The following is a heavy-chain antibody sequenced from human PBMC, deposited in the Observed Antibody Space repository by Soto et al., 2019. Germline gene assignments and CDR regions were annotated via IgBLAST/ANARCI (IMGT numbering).Heavy chain of an antibody. V-gene: IGHV3-30-3*01. CDR2: ISYDGSNK. J-gene: IGHJ4*02. CDR3: ARDRDGYNVYFDY. CDR1: GFTFSSYA. D-gene: IGHD5-12*01. Sequence: QVQLVESGGDVVQPGRSLRLSCAASGFTFSSYAMHWVRQAPGKGLEWVAVISYDGSNKYYADSVKGRFTISRDNSKNTLYLQMNSLRAEDTAVYYCARDRDGYNVYFDYWGQGTLVTVSS.